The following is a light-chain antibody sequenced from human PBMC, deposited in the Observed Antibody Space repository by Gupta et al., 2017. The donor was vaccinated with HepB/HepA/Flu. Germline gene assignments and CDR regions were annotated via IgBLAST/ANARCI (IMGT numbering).Light chain of an antibody. J-gene: IGLJ2*01. CDR3: GKWDSSLSGGL. V-gene: IGLV1-51*02. CDR1: SSHIGSNY. Sequence: QSVLTQPPSLSAAPGQKVTISCSGSSSHIGSNYVSWYQQLPGKAQKLLICENNQRPSGIPDRFSGSTSDKSATRDINGLQTGDEAEYYCGKWDSSLSGGLFGGGTRMTGL. CDR2: ENN.